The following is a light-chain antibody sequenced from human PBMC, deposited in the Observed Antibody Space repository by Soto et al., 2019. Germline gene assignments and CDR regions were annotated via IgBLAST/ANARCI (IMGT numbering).Light chain of an antibody. CDR1: QSLVHSDGIAY. V-gene: IGKV2-30*02. Sequence: DVVMTQSPLSLPVTLGQPASISCRSNQSLVHSDGIAYFSWFQQRPGRSPRRLIYKVSNRDSGVPARFSGSGSGTDFALKISRVEAEDVGVYYCQQRSNRLPITFGQGTRLEIK. J-gene: IGKJ5*01. CDR2: KVS. CDR3: QQRSNRLPIT.